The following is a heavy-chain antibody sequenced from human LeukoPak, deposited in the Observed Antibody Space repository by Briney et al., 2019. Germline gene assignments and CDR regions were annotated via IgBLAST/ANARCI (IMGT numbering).Heavy chain of an antibody. CDR1: GFTFGDYA. CDR3: TTGRFDI. Sequence: GGSLRLSCTASGFTFGDYAMSWVRQAPGKGLEWVGRIKSKSDGGTTDYAAPVKGRFTISRDDSKNALYLQMDSLKTEDTAVYSCTTGRFDIWGQGTTVTVSS. CDR2: IKSKSDGGTT. V-gene: IGHV3-15*01. J-gene: IGHJ3*02.